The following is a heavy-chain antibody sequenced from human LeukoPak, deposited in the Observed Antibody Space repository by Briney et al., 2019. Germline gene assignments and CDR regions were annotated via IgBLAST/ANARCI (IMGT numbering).Heavy chain of an antibody. CDR3: ARSGLSSSWSPYYFDY. D-gene: IGHD6-13*01. CDR1: GGSISSYY. V-gene: IGHV4-59*01. Sequence: SETLSLTCTVSGGSISSYYWSWIRQPPGKGLEWIGYIYYSGSTNYNPSLKSRVTISVDTSKNQFSLKLSSVTAADTAVYYCARSGLSSSWSPYYFDYWGQGTLVTVSS. J-gene: IGHJ4*02. CDR2: IYYSGST.